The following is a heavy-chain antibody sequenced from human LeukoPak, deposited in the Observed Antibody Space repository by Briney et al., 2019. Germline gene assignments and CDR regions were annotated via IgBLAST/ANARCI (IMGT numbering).Heavy chain of an antibody. CDR3: ARSTYGSGSYYLVY. V-gene: IGHV1-18*01. CDR2: ISDYNGNT. CDR1: GYTFTSYG. D-gene: IGHD3-10*01. J-gene: IGHJ4*02. Sequence: GASVKVSCKASGYTFTSYGITWVRQAPGQGLEWMGRISDYNGNTNYAQKVQGRVTMTTDTSTSTAYMELRSLRYDDTAVYYCARSTYGSGSYYLVYWGQGTLVTVSS.